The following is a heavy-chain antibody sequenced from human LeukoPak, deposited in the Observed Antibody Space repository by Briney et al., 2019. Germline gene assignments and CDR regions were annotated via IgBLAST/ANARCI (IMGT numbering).Heavy chain of an antibody. V-gene: IGHV4-34*01. CDR3: ARGLRYYDSSGYYRP. Sequence: SETLSLACAVYGGSFSGYYWSWIRQPPGKGLEWIGEINHSGSTNYNPSLKSRVTISVDTSKNQFSLELSSVTAADTAVYYCARGLRYYDSSGYYRPWGQGTLVTVSS. D-gene: IGHD3-22*01. J-gene: IGHJ5*02. CDR2: INHSGST. CDR1: GGSFSGYY.